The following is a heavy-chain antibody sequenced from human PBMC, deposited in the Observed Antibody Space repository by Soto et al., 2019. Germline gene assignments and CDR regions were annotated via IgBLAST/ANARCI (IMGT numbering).Heavy chain of an antibody. V-gene: IGHV5-10-1*01. CDR1: GYSFAGYW. Sequence: PGESLKISCKGSGYSFAGYWITWVRQMPGKGLEWMGRIDPSDSQTYYSPSFRGHVTISAAKSITTVFLQWSSLRASDTAMYYCARGKWELLPRYYYYGMDVWGQGTTVTVSS. J-gene: IGHJ6*02. D-gene: IGHD1-26*01. CDR2: IDPSDSQT. CDR3: ARGKWELLPRYYYYGMDV.